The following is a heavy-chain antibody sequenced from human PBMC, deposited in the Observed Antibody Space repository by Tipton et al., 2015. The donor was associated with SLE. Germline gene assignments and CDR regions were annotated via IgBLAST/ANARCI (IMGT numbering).Heavy chain of an antibody. Sequence: QLVQSGAEVKKPGSSVKVSCKASGGTFSSYAISWVRQATGQGLEWMGWMNPNSGNTGYAQKFQGRVTMTRNTSISTAYMELSSLRSEDTAVYYCARGGIVVVPAASFDYMDVWGKGTTVTVSS. J-gene: IGHJ6*03. CDR3: ARGGIVVVPAASFDYMDV. D-gene: IGHD2-2*01. V-gene: IGHV1-8*02. CDR2: MNPNSGNT. CDR1: GGTFSSYA.